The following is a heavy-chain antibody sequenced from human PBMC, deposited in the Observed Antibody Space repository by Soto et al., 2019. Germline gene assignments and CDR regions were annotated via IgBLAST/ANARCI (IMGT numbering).Heavy chain of an antibody. J-gene: IGHJ5*02. CDR3: AKGASYYDFWSGYLFGNWFDP. CDR2: ISYDGSNK. CDR1: GFTFSSYG. V-gene: IGHV3-30*18. D-gene: IGHD3-3*01. Sequence: GGSLRLSCAASGFTFSSYGMHWVRQAPGKGLEWVAVISYDGSNKYYADSVKGRFTISRDNSKNTLYLQMNSLGAEDTAVYYCAKGASYYDFWSGYLFGNWFDPWGQGTLVTVSS.